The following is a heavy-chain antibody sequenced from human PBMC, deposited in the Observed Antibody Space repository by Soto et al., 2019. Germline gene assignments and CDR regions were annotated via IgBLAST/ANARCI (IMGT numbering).Heavy chain of an antibody. CDR2: IIPIFGTA. Sequence: ASVKVSCKASGGTFSSYALSWVRQAPGQRLEWMGGIIPIFGTANYAQKFQGRVTITADESTSTAYMELSSLRFEDTAVYYCAREVTAYDFWSGFRSWFDPWGQGTLVTVSS. CDR1: GGTFSSYA. V-gene: IGHV1-69*13. D-gene: IGHD3-3*01. J-gene: IGHJ5*02. CDR3: AREVTAYDFWSGFRSWFDP.